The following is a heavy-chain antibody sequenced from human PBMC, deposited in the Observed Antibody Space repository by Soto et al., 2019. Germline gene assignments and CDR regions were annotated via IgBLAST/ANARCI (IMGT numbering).Heavy chain of an antibody. D-gene: IGHD2-21*02. CDR1: GGSIRDGGYY. V-gene: IGHV4-31*03. J-gene: IGHJ5*02. Sequence: KTSETLSLTCTVSGGSIRDGGYYWSWIRQRPGEGLEWIGYIYYTGRTYYNPSLESRVSMSVDMSKRQFFLRLTYVTAEDTAVYYCAKDPSPQTNRVVTPGWFDPWGQGTLVTVSS. CDR3: AKDPSPQTNRVVTPGWFDP. CDR2: IYYTGRT.